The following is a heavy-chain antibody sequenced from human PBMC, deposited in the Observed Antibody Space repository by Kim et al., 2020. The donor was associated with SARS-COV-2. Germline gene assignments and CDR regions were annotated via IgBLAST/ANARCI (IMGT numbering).Heavy chain of an antibody. J-gene: IGHJ6*02. Sequence: GGSLRLSCAASGFSFNSYGMHWVRQAPGKGLEWVAVISYDGINNYYADSVRGRFIISRDNSKNTLFLQMNSLRAEDTAVYYCAKDRDYYGSGSFGYNGMDVWGQGTTAMVS. D-gene: IGHD3-10*01. CDR1: GFSFNSYG. CDR2: ISYDGINN. V-gene: IGHV3-30*18. CDR3: AKDRDYYGSGSFGYNGMDV.